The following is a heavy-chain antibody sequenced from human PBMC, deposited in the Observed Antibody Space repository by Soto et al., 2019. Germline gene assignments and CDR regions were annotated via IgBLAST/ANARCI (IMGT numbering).Heavy chain of an antibody. CDR2: ISSNGGST. CDR3: ASREYYDFWSGYYKARGNYYYYYGMDV. Sequence: GGSLRLSCSVFGFTFTSYAMHWVRQAPGKGLEYVSSISSNGGSTYYADSVKGRFTISRDNSKNTLYLQMSSLRAEDTAVYYCASREYYDFWSGYYKARGNYYYYYGMDVWGQGTTVTVSS. CDR1: GFTFTSYA. D-gene: IGHD3-3*01. J-gene: IGHJ6*02. V-gene: IGHV3-64D*06.